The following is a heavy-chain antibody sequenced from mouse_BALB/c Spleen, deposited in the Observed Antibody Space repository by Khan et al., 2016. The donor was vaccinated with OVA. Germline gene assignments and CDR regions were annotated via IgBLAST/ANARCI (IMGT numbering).Heavy chain of an antibody. V-gene: IGHV1-7*01. CDR3: ARRGLDGIFHY. D-gene: IGHD2-1*01. Sequence: QVQLKESGAELAKPGASVKMSCKASGYTFTSYWMHWIKQRPGQGLEWIGYINPSTGYTEYNQKFKDKATLTTDTSSSTAYMQLSSLTSEDSAVYYCARRGLDGIFHYWGQGTLVTVSA. CDR1: GYTFTSYW. CDR2: INPSTGYT. J-gene: IGHJ3*01.